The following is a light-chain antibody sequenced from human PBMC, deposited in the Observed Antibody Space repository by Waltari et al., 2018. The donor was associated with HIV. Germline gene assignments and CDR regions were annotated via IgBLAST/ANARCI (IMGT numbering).Light chain of an antibody. V-gene: IGKV1-17*01. CDR1: RGITKD. CDR3: LQVNTYPRT. CDR2: AAS. J-gene: IGKJ1*01. Sequence: DIQMTQSPSSLTASVGDRVTITCRASRGITKDLGWYQQKPGTAPKRLIHAASTLQTGVPSRFSGSGYGSEFTLTISSLQPEDFATYYCLQVNTYPRTFGQGTKVENK.